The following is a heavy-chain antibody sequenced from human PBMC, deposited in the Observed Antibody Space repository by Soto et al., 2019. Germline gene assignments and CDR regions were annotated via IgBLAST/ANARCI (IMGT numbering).Heavy chain of an antibody. V-gene: IGHV4-61*01. Sequence: PSETLSLTCTVSGGSVSSGSYYWSWTRQPPGKGLEWIGYIYYSGSTNYNPSLKSRVTISVDTSKNQFSLKLSSVTAADTAVYYCARAPDYWFDPWGQGTLVTVSS. D-gene: IGHD2-21*02. CDR2: IYYSGST. CDR3: ARAPDYWFDP. CDR1: GGSVSSGSYY. J-gene: IGHJ5*02.